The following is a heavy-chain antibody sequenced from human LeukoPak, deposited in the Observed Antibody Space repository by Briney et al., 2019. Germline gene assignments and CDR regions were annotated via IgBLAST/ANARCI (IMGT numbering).Heavy chain of an antibody. Sequence: GGSLRLSCAVSESIVRSNYMAWVRQAPGKGLEWVSGIYGGGKTYYADSVRGRFTISRDNSKNTLYLQMNNLRAEDTAVYFCGRDDAAVYNYGIQYWGQGTLVSVSS. V-gene: IGHV3-53*01. CDR3: GRDDAAVYNYGIQY. J-gene: IGHJ4*02. CDR1: ESIVRSNY. CDR2: IYGGGKT. D-gene: IGHD5/OR15-5a*01.